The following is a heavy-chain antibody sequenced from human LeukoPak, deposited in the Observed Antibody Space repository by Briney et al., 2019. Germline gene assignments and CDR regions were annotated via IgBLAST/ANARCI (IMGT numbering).Heavy chain of an antibody. CDR3: ARVSTGTTSDY. CDR2: INPSGGST. D-gene: IGHD1-1*01. Sequence: ASVKVSCKASGYSFTSYYMHWVRQAPGQGLEWMGIINPSGGSTTYDQKFLGRVTMTRDTSTSTVYMELSSLRSEDTAVYYCARVSTGTTSDYWGQGTLVTVAS. J-gene: IGHJ4*02. V-gene: IGHV1-46*01. CDR1: GYSFTSYY.